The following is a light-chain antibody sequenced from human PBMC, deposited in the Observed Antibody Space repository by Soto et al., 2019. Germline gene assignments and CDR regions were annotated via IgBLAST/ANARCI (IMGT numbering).Light chain of an antibody. V-gene: IGKV3-15*01. CDR1: QRGSSN. CDR3: QQYNNWPLT. CDR2: GAS. Sequence: EIVMTQSPATLPVSPGGRATLSCRARQRGSSNGACDQKNPGQAPRVIIYGASTRATGIPARVSGSGSGTEVTLTISSLQSEDVAGYYCQQYNNWPLTFGGGTKVDIK. J-gene: IGKJ4*01.